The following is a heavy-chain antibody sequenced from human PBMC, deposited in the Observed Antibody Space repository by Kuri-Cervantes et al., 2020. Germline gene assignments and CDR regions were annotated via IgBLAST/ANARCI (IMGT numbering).Heavy chain of an antibody. Sequence: SGPTLVKPTQTLTLTCTFSGSSLSTRGVAMGWIRQPPGKAPEWLALIYWDDDKRYSPSLKGRLTITKDTSKNQVVLTMTNMDPVDTATYYCAHSSKRPGFDPWGQGTLVTVSS. V-gene: IGHV2-5*02. D-gene: IGHD4-11*01. CDR2: IYWDDDK. CDR3: AHSSKRPGFDP. CDR1: GSSLSTRGVA. J-gene: IGHJ5*02.